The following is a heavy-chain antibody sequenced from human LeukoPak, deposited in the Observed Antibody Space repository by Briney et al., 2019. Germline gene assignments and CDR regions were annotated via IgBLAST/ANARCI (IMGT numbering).Heavy chain of an antibody. D-gene: IGHD3-22*01. Sequence: GGSLRLSCATSGFTLSDYYMNWVRQAPGKGLEWISYIGSSGSPTHYADSVRGRFTISRDNAKNSLYLQMNSLRDEDTAVYYCARRPYSDTSGRLSDVWGQGTTVTVSS. CDR2: IGSSGSPT. CDR1: GFTLSDYY. CDR3: ARRPYSDTSGRLSDV. J-gene: IGHJ6*02. V-gene: IGHV3-11*04.